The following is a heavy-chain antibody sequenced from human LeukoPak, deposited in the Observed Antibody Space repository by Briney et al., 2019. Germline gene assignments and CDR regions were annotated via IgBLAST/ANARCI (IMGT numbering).Heavy chain of an antibody. V-gene: IGHV3-21*01. CDR2: ISFSGTYI. CDR3: ARVGSGGWGWSTPAAGYYYYMDV. Sequence: GGSLRLSCAASGFSFSSYSMNWVRQAPGKGLEWVSSISFSGTYIYYADSLKGRITISRDNARRSLFLQMNSLRAEDTAVYYCARVGSGGWGWSTPAAGYYYYMDVWGKGTTVTVSS. D-gene: IGHD3-16*01. CDR1: GFSFSSYS. J-gene: IGHJ6*03.